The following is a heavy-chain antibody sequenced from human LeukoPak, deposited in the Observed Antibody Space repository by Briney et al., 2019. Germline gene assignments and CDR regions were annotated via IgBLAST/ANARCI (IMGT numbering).Heavy chain of an antibody. CDR1: GGSISNYY. CDR3: ARGYYDSSGYYQLPIFDY. V-gene: IGHV4-59*12. CDR2: IYYTGNT. J-gene: IGHJ4*02. D-gene: IGHD3-22*01. Sequence: SETLSLTCTVSGGSISNYYWNWIRQPPGKGLEWIGYIYYTGNTNYNPSLKSRVTISVDTSKNQFSLKLNSVTAADTAVCYCARGYYDSSGYYQLPIFDYWGQGTLVTVSS.